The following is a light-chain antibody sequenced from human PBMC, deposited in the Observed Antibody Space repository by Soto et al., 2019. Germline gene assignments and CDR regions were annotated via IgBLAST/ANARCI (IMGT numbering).Light chain of an antibody. CDR2: EVS. CDR3: CSYAGNKTVV. Sequence: QSALTQPASVSGSPGQSITISCTGTSSDVGDYNYVSWYQQHPGKAPKLMIYEVSNRPSGVSNRFSGSKSGNTASLTISGLQAEDEADYYCCSYAGNKTVVFGGGTKVTVL. J-gene: IGLJ3*02. V-gene: IGLV2-14*01. CDR1: SSDVGDYNY.